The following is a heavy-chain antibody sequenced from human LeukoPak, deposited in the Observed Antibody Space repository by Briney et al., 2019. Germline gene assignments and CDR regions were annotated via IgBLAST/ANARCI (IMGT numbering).Heavy chain of an antibody. V-gene: IGHV3-23*01. J-gene: IGHJ4*02. CDR1: GFTFSSYA. CDR3: ASQLELGY. D-gene: IGHD1-7*01. CDR2: ISGSDGWR. Sequence: GGSLRLSCAASGFTFSSYAMNWVRQAPGKGLEWVSSISGSDGWRYYADSVKGRFTISRDNSKNTLYLQMNSLRAEDTAVYYCASQLELGYWGQGTLVTVSS.